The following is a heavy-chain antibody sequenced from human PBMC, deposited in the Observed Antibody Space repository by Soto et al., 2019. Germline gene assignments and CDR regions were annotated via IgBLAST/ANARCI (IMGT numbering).Heavy chain of an antibody. CDR3: ARPYSSSLENSYYYTVDV. Sequence: QVQLVQSGAEVKKPGSSVTVSCKASGGTFNSYAISWVRQAPGQGLEWMGGIIPIFNTRNYALKLQGRISITADDSTSTAYMELTNLISEDTGVYYCARPYSSSLENSYYYTVDVWGQGTTVIVSS. D-gene: IGHD6-13*01. CDR1: GGTFNSYA. J-gene: IGHJ6*02. CDR2: IIPIFNTR. V-gene: IGHV1-69*12.